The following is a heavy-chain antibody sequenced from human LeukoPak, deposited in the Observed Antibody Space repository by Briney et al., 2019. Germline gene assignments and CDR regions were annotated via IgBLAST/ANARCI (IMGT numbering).Heavy chain of an antibody. CDR3: ARSGYGSGSYYPPNWFDP. CDR1: GFTFSSYW. V-gene: IGHV3-74*01. Sequence: GGSLRLSCAASGFTFSSYWMHWVRQAPGKGLVWVSRINSDGSSTSYADSVKGRFTFSRDNAKNTLYLQMNSLRAEDTAVYYCARSGYGSGSYYPPNWFDPWGQGTLVTVSS. J-gene: IGHJ5*02. CDR2: INSDGSST. D-gene: IGHD3-10*01.